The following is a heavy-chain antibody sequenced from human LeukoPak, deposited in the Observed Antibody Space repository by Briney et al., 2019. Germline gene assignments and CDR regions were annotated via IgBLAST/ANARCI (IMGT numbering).Heavy chain of an antibody. CDR2: ISGSGGST. J-gene: IGHJ4*02. D-gene: IGHD3-3*01. CDR1: GFTFSSYA. V-gene: IGHV3-23*01. CDR3: AKDRGGSAAYDFWSGYYSSPFDY. Sequence: GGSLRLSCAASGFTFSSYAMSWVRQAPGKGLEWVSAISGSGGSTYYADSVKGRFTISRDNSKNTLYLQMNSLGAEDTAVYYCAKDRGGSAAYDFWSGYYSSPFDYWGQGTLVTVSS.